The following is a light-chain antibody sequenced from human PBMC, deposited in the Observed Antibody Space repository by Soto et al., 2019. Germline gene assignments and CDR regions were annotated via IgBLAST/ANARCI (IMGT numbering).Light chain of an antibody. J-gene: IGLJ2*01. CDR2: RNN. Sequence: QPVLTQPPSASGTPGQRVTISCSGSSSNIGSNSVYWYQQLPGTAPKLLISRNNQRPSGVPDRFSGSKSGTSASLAISGLRSEDEADYYCAAWDDSLSGREFGGGTKVTVL. V-gene: IGLV1-47*01. CDR3: AAWDDSLSGRE. CDR1: SSNIGSNS.